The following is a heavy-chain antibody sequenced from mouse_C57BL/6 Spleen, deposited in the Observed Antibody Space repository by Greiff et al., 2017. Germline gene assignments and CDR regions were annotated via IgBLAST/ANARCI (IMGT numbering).Heavy chain of an antibody. CDR3: ARNYGSSYWYFDV. CDR2: IHPNSGST. J-gene: IGHJ1*03. V-gene: IGHV1-64*01. CDR1: GYTFTSYW. Sequence: VQLQQPGAELVKPGASVKLSCKASGYTFTSYWMHWVKQRPGQSLEWIGMIHPNSGSTNYNEKFKSKATLTVDKSSSTAYMQLSSLTSEDSAVYYCARNYGSSYWYFDVWGTGTTVTVSS. D-gene: IGHD1-1*01.